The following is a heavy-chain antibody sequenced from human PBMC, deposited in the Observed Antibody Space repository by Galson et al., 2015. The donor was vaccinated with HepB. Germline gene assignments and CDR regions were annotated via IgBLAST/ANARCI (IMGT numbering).Heavy chain of an antibody. CDR3: ARDGDYYDSSGYDAFDI. D-gene: IGHD3-22*01. V-gene: IGHV1-3*01. CDR1: GYTFTSYA. Sequence: SVKVSCKASGYTFTSYAMHWVRQAPGQRLEWMGWINAGNGDTKYSQKFQGRVTITRDTSASTAYMELSSLRSEDTAVYYCARDGDYYDSSGYDAFDIWGQGTMVTVSS. CDR2: INAGNGDT. J-gene: IGHJ3*02.